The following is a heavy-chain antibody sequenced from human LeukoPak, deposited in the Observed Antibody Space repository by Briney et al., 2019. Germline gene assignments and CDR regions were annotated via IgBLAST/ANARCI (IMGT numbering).Heavy chain of an antibody. J-gene: IGHJ4*02. D-gene: IGHD3-3*01. Sequence: ASVKVSCKVSGYTLTELSMHWVREAPGKGREWMGGVDPEDGETIYARKFQGRVTMTEDTSTDTAYMELSSLRSEDMAVYYCAPGAYFLRFLEWLEGGWGQGTLVTVSS. V-gene: IGHV1-24*01. CDR2: VDPEDGET. CDR1: GYTLTELS. CDR3: APGAYFLRFLEWLEGG.